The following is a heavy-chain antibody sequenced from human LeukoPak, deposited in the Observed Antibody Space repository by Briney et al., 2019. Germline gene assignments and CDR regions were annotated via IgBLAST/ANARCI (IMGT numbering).Heavy chain of an antibody. CDR3: ARGPVRAVAGT. V-gene: IGHV4-59*08. CDR1: GGSISSYY. D-gene: IGHD6-19*01. J-gene: IGHJ5*02. Sequence: ASETLSLTCTVSGGSISSYYWSWIRQPPGKGLEWIGYIYYSGSTNYNPSLKSRVNISVDTSKNQFSLKLSSVTAADTAVYYCARGPVRAVAGTWGQGTLVTVSS. CDR2: IYYSGST.